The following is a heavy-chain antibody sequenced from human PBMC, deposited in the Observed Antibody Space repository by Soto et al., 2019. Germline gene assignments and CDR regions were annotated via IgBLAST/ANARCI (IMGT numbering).Heavy chain of an antibody. J-gene: IGHJ4*02. V-gene: IGHV1-69*02. CDR1: GGPFSTYT. Sequence: QVQLVQSGAEVKKPGSSVKVSCKASGGPFSTYTISWVRQAPGQGLEWMGRIIPILGVANYAQKFQGRVSITADKSPTPAYRELSSLRSEDTAMYYCAKVRGGADAESYYFDFWGQGALVTVSS. CDR2: IIPILGVA. CDR3: AKVRGGADAESYYFDF. D-gene: IGHD3-16*01.